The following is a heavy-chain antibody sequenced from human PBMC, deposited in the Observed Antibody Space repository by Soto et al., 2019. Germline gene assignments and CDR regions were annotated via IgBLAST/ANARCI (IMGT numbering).Heavy chain of an antibody. CDR3: ASEKGGAVAGFHVLRYYGMDV. D-gene: IGHD6-19*01. Sequence: SETLSLTCAVSGGSISSSNWWSWVRQPPGKGLEWIGEIYHSGSTNYNPSLKSRVTISVDKSRNQLSLKLSSVTAADTAVYYWASEKGGAVAGFHVLRYYGMDVWGQGTTVTVSS. J-gene: IGHJ6*02. CDR1: GGSISSSNW. CDR2: IYHSGST. V-gene: IGHV4-4*02.